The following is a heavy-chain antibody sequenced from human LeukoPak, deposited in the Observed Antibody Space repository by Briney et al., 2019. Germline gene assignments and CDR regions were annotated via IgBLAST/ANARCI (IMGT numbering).Heavy chain of an antibody. CDR2: ISGSGGST. D-gene: IGHD3-16*02. CDR3: AKEWQGSYRYTGLFDY. CDR1: GFTFSSYA. Sequence: GGSLRLSCAASGFTFSSYAMSWVRQAPGKGLEWASAISGSGGSTYYADSVKGRFTISRDNSKNTLYLQMNSLRAEDTAVYYCAKEWQGSYRYTGLFDYWGQGTLVTVSS. J-gene: IGHJ4*02. V-gene: IGHV3-23*01.